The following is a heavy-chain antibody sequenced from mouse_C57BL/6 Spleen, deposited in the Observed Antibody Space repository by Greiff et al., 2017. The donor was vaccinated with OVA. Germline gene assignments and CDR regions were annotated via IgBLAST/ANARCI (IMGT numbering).Heavy chain of an antibody. D-gene: IGHD2-4*01. Sequence: QVQLQQSGAELVKPGASVKMSCKASGYTFTSYWITWVKQRPGQGLEWIGDIYPGSGSTNYNEKFKSKATLTVDTSSSTAYMQLSSLTSEDSAVYYCAREGYYDYDGFAYWGQGTLVTVSA. CDR2: IYPGSGST. CDR3: AREGYYDYDGFAY. CDR1: GYTFTSYW. V-gene: IGHV1-55*01. J-gene: IGHJ3*01.